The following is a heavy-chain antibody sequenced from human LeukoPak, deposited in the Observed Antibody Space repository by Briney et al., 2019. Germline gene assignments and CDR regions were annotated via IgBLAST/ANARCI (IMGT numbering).Heavy chain of an antibody. CDR3: VRGGATFDR. CDR2: VKQDGSVK. D-gene: IGHD4/OR15-4a*01. Sequence: GWALRVSCAASGFTLSSYAMSRVRQAPGTGVEWVGNVKQDGSVKYYVDSVEGRFTIARDNARTSLFLQMDSLRAEDTAVYYCVRGGATFDRWGQGTLITVSS. CDR1: GFTLSSYA. J-gene: IGHJ4*02. V-gene: IGHV3-7*01.